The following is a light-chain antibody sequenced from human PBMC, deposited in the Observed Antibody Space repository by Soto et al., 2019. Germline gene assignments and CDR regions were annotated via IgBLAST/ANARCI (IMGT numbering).Light chain of an antibody. CDR2: KAS. CDR3: QHYNSYSEA. V-gene: IGKV1-5*03. Sequence: IHMTQSPSTLSASVGDRVTITCRASQSIRSWLAWYQQKPGKAPNLLIYKASTLESGVPSRFSGSGSGTEFTLTISSLQPDDFATYYCQHYNSYSEAFGQGTKVDIK. CDR1: QSIRSW. J-gene: IGKJ1*01.